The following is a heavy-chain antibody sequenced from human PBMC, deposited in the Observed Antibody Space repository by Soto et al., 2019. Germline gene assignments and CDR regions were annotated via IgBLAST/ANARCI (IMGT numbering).Heavy chain of an antibody. CDR3: AKGAYYDFWSGYSAFDC. V-gene: IGHV3-23*01. CDR2: INGSGDNT. J-gene: IGHJ4*02. CDR1: GFTFSSNV. Sequence: PGGSLRLSCAASGFTFSSNVMSWVRQAPGKGLEWVSAINGSGDNTYYADSVKGRFSISRDNSKNTLYLQMNSLRAEDKAIYYCAKGAYYDFWSGYSAFDCWGQGTLVTVSS. D-gene: IGHD3-3*01.